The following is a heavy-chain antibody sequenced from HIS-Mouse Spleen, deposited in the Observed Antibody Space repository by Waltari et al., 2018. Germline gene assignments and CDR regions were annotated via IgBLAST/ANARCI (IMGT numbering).Heavy chain of an antibody. V-gene: IGHV3-30*18. CDR2: ISYDGSNK. CDR1: AFTFSSYG. CDR3: AKDKHHAFDY. Sequence: QVQLVESGGGVVQPGRSLRLSCAASAFTFSSYGMHWVRQAPGKGLEWVAVISYDGSNKYYADSVKGRFTISRDNSKNTLYLQMNSLRAEDTAVYYCAKDKHHAFDYWGQGTLVTVYS. J-gene: IGHJ4*02.